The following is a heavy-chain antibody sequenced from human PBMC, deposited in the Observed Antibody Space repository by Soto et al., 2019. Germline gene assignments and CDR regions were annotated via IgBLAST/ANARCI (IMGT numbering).Heavy chain of an antibody. D-gene: IGHD6-19*01. V-gene: IGHV1-46*01. CDR2: INPSDGTT. CDR3: ARDKDSSARPRAEFDY. CDR1: GYMFTSYF. Sequence: QGHLVQSGAEVKRPGASVRVSCESSGYMFTSYFIHWVRQAPGQGLEWVGVINPSDGTTTYAQKFQARFTMTRDTSTTTVDMELSSLRSEDTAVYYCARDKDSSARPRAEFDYWGQGTLITVSS. J-gene: IGHJ4*02.